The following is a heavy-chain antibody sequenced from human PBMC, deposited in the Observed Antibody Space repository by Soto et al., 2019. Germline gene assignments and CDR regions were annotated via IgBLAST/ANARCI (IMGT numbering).Heavy chain of an antibody. J-gene: IGHJ6*04. Sequence: GGSLRLSCAASGFTFSSSAMSWVRQAPGKGLEWVSALSVSGGSTYYADSVKGRFTISRDNSKNTLYLQMNSLRAEDTAVYYCAKAQITIGIGMDVGGKGPSATFSP. CDR2: LSVSGGST. CDR3: AKAQITIGIGMDV. CDR1: GFTFSSSA. D-gene: IGHD1-1*01. V-gene: IGHV3-23*01.